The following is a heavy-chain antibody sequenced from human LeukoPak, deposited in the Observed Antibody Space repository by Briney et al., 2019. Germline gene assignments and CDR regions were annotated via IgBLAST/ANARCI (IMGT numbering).Heavy chain of an antibody. CDR1: GVTFSSYW. CDR2: ISSSGSTI. D-gene: IGHD3-10*02. Sequence: GGSLRLSCAASGVTFSSYWISWVRQAPGKGLEWVSYISSSGSTIYYADSVKGRFTISRDNAKNSLYLQMNSLRAEDTAVYYCAELGITMIGGVWGKGTTVTIPS. V-gene: IGHV3-48*04. CDR3: AELGITMIGGV. J-gene: IGHJ6*04.